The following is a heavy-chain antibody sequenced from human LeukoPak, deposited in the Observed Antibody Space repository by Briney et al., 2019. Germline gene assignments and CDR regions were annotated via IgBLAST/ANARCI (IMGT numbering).Heavy chain of an antibody. D-gene: IGHD3-22*01. CDR2: IRSKAYGGTT. J-gene: IGHJ4*02. CDR1: GFTFGDYA. Sequence: TGGSLRLSCTASGFTFGDYAMSWVRQAPGKGLEWVGFIRSKAYGGTTEYAASVKGRFTISRDDSKSIAYLQMNSLKTEDTAVYYCTRDYYDSSGYYYLIYFDYWGQGTLVTVSS. V-gene: IGHV3-49*04. CDR3: TRDYYDSSGYYYLIYFDY.